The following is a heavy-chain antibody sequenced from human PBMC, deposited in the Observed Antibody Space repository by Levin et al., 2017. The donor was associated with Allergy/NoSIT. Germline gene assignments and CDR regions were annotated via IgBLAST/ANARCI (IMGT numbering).Heavy chain of an antibody. CDR2: ISSSSTTI. CDR3: VRGIVGSISAS. Sequence: GASVKVSCAASGFTFSSYSINWVRQAPGKGLEWVSYISSSSTTIYYADSVKGRFSISRDNAENSLYLQMNSLRDEDTALYYCVRGIVGSISASGGQGTLVTVSS. CDR1: GFTFSSYS. D-gene: IGHD1-26*01. V-gene: IGHV3-48*02. J-gene: IGHJ4*02.